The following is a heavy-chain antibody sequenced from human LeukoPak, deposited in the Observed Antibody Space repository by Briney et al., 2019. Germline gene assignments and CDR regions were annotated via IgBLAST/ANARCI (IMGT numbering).Heavy chain of an antibody. D-gene: IGHD2-8*01. V-gene: IGHV1-18*01. CDR2: ISAYNGNT. Sequence: GASVKVSCKASGYTFSSYGFSWVRQAPGQGLEWMGWISAYNGNTNYAQKFQGRVTMTTDTSTSTVYMELRSLRSDDTAVYYCARDAPGVSGVFDYRGQGTLVTVSS. CDR3: ARDAPGVSGVFDY. CDR1: GYTFSSYG. J-gene: IGHJ4*02.